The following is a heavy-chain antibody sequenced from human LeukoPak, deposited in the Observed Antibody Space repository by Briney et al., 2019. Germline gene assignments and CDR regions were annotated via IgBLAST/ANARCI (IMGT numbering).Heavy chain of an antibody. CDR1: GYTFTGYY. CDR2: INPNSGGT. J-gene: IGHJ4*02. D-gene: IGHD6-6*01. Sequence: ASVKVSCKASGYTFTGYYMHWVRQAPGQGLEWMGWINPNSGGTNYAQKFQGRVTMTRDTSISTAYMELSRLRSDDAAVNYCASFAQYSGSSNYWGQGTLVTVSS. V-gene: IGHV1-2*02. CDR3: ASFAQYSGSSNY.